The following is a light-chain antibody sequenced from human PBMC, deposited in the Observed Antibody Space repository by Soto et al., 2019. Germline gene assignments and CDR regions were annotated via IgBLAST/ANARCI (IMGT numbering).Light chain of an antibody. Sequence: QSALTQPASVSGSPGQSITISCTGTSSDVGSYDLVSWYQQHPGKAPQLMIYEVTNRPSGISNRFSGSKSGNTASLTISGLQAEDEAAYYCCSYAGSSTVVFGGGTKLTVL. CDR2: EVT. V-gene: IGLV2-23*02. J-gene: IGLJ2*01. CDR1: SSDVGSYDL. CDR3: CSYAGSSTVV.